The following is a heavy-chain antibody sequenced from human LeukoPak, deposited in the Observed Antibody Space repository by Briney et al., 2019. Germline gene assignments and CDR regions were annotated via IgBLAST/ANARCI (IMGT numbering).Heavy chain of an antibody. Sequence: GASVKVSCKASGYTFTGYYMHWVRQAPGQGLEWMGWTNPNSGGTNYAQKFQGRVTMTRDTSISTAYMELSRLRSDDTAVYYCAREEYQLLGGYYYYGMDVWGQGTTVTVSS. CDR2: TNPNSGGT. V-gene: IGHV1-2*02. D-gene: IGHD2-2*01. J-gene: IGHJ6*02. CDR1: GYTFTGYY. CDR3: AREEYQLLGGYYYYGMDV.